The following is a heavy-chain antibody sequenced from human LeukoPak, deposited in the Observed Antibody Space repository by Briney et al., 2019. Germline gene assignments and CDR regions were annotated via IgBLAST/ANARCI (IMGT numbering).Heavy chain of an antibody. V-gene: IGHV3-23*01. Sequence: RPGGSLRLSCAASGFTFSSYAMSWVRQAPGKGLEWVSAISGSGGSTYYADSVKGRFTISRDNSKNTLYLQMNSLRAEDTAVYYCAKEGYSSSWYGYAMTSDYWGQGTLVTVSS. CDR2: ISGSGGST. CDR3: AKEGYSSSWYGYAMTSDY. D-gene: IGHD6-13*01. CDR1: GFTFSSYA. J-gene: IGHJ4*02.